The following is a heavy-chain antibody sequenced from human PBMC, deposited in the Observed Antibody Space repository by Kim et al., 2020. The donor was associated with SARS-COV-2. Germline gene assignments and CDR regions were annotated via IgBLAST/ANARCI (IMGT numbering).Heavy chain of an antibody. Sequence: ASVKVSCKASGYTFTSYGISWVRQAPGQGLEWMGWISAYNGNTNYAQKLQGRVTMTTDTSTSTAYMELRSLRSDDTAVYYCARAVSGPKYYDILTGYYRLSAYYFDYWGQGTLVTVSS. D-gene: IGHD3-9*01. CDR1: GYTFTSYG. CDR3: ARAVSGPKYYDILTGYYRLSAYYFDY. CDR2: ISAYNGNT. V-gene: IGHV1-18*01. J-gene: IGHJ4*02.